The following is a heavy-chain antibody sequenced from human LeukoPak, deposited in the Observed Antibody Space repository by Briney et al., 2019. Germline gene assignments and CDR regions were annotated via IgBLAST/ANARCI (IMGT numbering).Heavy chain of an antibody. J-gene: IGHJ3*02. V-gene: IGHV1-2*02. Sequence: ASVKVSCKTSGYIFIDYQLNWVRQAPGEGLEWMAWTNPNGGGTKYAQKFQDRLTMTWDTSISTAYMELNTLTSDDTAVYYCAREAPMVGDSFDIWGHGTMVTVSS. CDR3: AREAPMVGDSFDI. CDR2: TNPNGGGT. D-gene: IGHD3-10*02. CDR1: GYIFIDYQ.